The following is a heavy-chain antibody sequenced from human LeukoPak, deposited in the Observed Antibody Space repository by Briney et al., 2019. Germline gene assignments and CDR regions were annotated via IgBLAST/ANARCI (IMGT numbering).Heavy chain of an antibody. CDR1: GFIFRSYG. Sequence: GGTLRLSCAASGFIFRSYGMSWVRQAPGKGLEWVSGISGSGGSIYYADSVKGRYTITRDNAKKLVYLQMNSLTAEDTGVYYCARDLFRSTGSLAFGGYWGQGTLVTVSS. D-gene: IGHD3-9*01. V-gene: IGHV3-48*04. CDR3: ARDLFRSTGSLAFGGY. CDR2: ISGSGGSI. J-gene: IGHJ4*02.